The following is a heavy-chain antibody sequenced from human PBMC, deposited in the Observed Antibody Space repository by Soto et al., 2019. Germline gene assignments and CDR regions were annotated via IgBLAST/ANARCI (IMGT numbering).Heavy chain of an antibody. J-gene: IGHJ6*01. CDR2: IWYDGSNK. Sequence: VGSLRLSCASSVFTFSSYGMHCVRHSPGKGLEWVAVIWYDGSNKYYADSVKGRFTISRDNYKNTLYLQMNSLRAEDTAVYYCARNIVATGPNPDGMEVWGQGTTVTVSS. D-gene: IGHD5-12*01. CDR1: VFTFSSYG. CDR3: ARNIVATGPNPDGMEV. V-gene: IGHV3-33*01.